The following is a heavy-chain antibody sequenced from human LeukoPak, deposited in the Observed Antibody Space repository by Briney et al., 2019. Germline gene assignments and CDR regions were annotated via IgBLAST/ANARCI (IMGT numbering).Heavy chain of an antibody. D-gene: IGHD3-22*01. Sequence: PSETLSLTCTVSGGSISSSSDYWGWIRQPPGKGLEWIGSIHHSGSTYYNPSLKSRVTISEDTSKNQFSLKVNSVTAADTAVYYCARTQYYDSSGDHAVDIWGQGTVVTVSS. J-gene: IGHJ3*02. CDR3: ARTQYYDSSGDHAVDI. CDR2: IHHSGST. CDR1: GGSISSSSDY. V-gene: IGHV4-39*01.